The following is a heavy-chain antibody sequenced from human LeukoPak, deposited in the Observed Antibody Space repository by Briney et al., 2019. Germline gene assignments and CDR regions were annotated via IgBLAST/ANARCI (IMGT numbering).Heavy chain of an antibody. CDR2: ISAYNGST. CDR3: ARRSGGSWDYYYYMDV. J-gene: IGHJ6*03. Sequence: GAPVKVSCKASGYTFTSYGISWVRQAPGQGLEWMGWISAYNGSTNYAQKLQGRVTMTTDTSTSTAYMELRSLRSDDTAVYYCARRSGGSWDYYYYMDVWGKGTTVTVSS. V-gene: IGHV1-18*01. D-gene: IGHD2-15*01. CDR1: GYTFTSYG.